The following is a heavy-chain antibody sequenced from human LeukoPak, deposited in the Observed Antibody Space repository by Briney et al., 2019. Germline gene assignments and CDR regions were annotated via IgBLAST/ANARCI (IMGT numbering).Heavy chain of an antibody. CDR2: IYTSGST. V-gene: IGHV4-4*07. D-gene: IGHD6-13*01. CDR1: GGSISSYY. J-gene: IGHJ4*02. CDR3: ARAGYSGSWPLVDY. Sequence: SETLSLTCTVSGGSISSYYWSWIRQPAGKGLEWIGRIYTSGSTNYNPSLKSRVTMSVDTSKNQFSLKLSSVTAADTAVYYCARAGYSGSWPLVDYWGQGTLVSVSS.